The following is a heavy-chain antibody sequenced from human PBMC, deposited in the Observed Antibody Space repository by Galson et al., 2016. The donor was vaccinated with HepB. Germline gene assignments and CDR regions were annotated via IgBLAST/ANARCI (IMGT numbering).Heavy chain of an antibody. J-gene: IGHJ6*02. CDR1: GFTFGGYW. CDR3: ARDWKKTNPYSRGFEG. V-gene: IGHV3-7*03. D-gene: IGHD5-12*01. Sequence: SLRLSCAASGFTFGGYWMSWVRQAPGKGLEWVAYIRHDGSATYYVDSVKGRFTVSRDNAKNSLFLQLHSLRDDDTAVYFCARDWKKTNPYSRGFEGWGRGTTVTVSS. CDR2: IRHDGSAT.